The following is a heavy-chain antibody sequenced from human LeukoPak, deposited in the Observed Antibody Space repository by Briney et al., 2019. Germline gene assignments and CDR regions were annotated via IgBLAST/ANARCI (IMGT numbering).Heavy chain of an antibody. Sequence: PSETLSLTCTVSGGSISSSSYYWGWIRQPPGKGLEWIGSIYYSGSTYYNPSLKSRVTISVDTSKNQFSLKLSSVTAADTAVYYCARARDGYNLDAFDIWGQGTMVTVSS. CDR1: GGSISSSSYY. CDR2: IYYSGST. CDR3: ARARDGYNLDAFDI. V-gene: IGHV4-39*07. J-gene: IGHJ3*02. D-gene: IGHD5-24*01.